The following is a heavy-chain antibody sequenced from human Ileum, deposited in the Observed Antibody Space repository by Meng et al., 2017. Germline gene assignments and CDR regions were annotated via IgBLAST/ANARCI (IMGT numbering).Heavy chain of an antibody. CDR2: INAGNGNI. V-gene: IGHV1-3*01. CDR3: ARENDNWNYFDY. CDR1: GYTFRNYP. J-gene: IGHJ4*02. D-gene: IGHD1-1*01. Sequence: QVQLVQPVTEVKKVRASVNVSCTASGYTFRNYPLHWVRQAPGQRPEWMGWINAGNGNIKISQKFQGRITITSDTSATAYMELSSLRSEDTAVYFCARENDNWNYFDYWGQGSLVTVSS.